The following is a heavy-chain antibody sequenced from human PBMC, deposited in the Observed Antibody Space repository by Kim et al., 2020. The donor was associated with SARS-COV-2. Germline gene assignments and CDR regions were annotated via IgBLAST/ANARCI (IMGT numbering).Heavy chain of an antibody. Sequence: ISDGGAKTHSADSVKCRFTISRDNSISTLFLHMSSLRAEDTAIYYCEASDYWGQGSLVTVSS. V-gene: IGHV3-23*01. CDR2: ISDGGAKT. CDR3: EASDY. J-gene: IGHJ4*02.